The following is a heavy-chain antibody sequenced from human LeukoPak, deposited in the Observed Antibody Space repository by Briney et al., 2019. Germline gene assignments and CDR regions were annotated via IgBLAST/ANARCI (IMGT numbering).Heavy chain of an antibody. Sequence: PGGSLRLLCAASGFTFNNARMMGVPQAAGKGLEGVSFISGSGNTIYYAGSVKGRFTISRDKDKNSLYLQMNSMRAADTAIYYCARDSIVVADDAFDIWGQGTMVTVSS. D-gene: IGHD2-15*01. CDR3: ARDSIVVADDAFDI. V-gene: IGHV3-48*01. CDR2: ISGSGNTI. CDR1: GFTFNNAR. J-gene: IGHJ3*02.